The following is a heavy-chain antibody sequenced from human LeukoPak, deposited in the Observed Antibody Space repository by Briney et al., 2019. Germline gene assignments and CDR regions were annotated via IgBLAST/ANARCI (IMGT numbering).Heavy chain of an antibody. CDR3: VRGSLASGVVVYYYYYLDV. Sequence: GGSLRLSCAVSGLNYSSYTVNWVRHAPGMGREWLSYISSSRDITYYADSVKGRFTISRDNAKNSLYLQMNSLRAEDTAVYYCVRGSLASGVVVYYYYYLDVWGKGTTDTVSS. CDR1: GLNYSSYT. D-gene: IGHD3-3*01. V-gene: IGHV3-48*01. J-gene: IGHJ6*03. CDR2: ISSSRDIT.